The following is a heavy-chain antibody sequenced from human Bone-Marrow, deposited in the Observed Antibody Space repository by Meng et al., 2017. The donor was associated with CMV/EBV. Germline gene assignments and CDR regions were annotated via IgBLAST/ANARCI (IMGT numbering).Heavy chain of an antibody. D-gene: IGHD1-26*01. CDR3: ARGDSGRDAFDI. CDR1: GFTFDDYA. Sequence: SLKISCAASGFTFDDYAMHWVRQAPGKGLEWVSGISWNSGTIGYADSVKGRFTISRDNAKNSLYLQMNSLRAEDTAVYYCARGDSGRDAFDIWGQGTMVTVSS. V-gene: IGHV3-9*01. CDR2: ISWNSGTI. J-gene: IGHJ3*02.